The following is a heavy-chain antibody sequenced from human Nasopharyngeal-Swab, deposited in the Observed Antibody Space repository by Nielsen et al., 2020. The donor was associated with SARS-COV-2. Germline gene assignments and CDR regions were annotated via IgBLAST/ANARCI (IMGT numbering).Heavy chain of an antibody. CDR3: ARGGYNSYYYYYYYMDV. V-gene: IGHV4-59*01. CDR1: GGAITSYY. Sequence: SETLSLTCTVSGGAITSYYSSWIRQPPGKGLEWIGSIYYSGSTNYNPSLKSRVTISVDTSKNQFSLKLSSVTAADTTVYYCARGGYNSYYYYYYYMDVWGKGTTVTVSS. J-gene: IGHJ6*03. CDR2: IYYSGST. D-gene: IGHD1-1*01.